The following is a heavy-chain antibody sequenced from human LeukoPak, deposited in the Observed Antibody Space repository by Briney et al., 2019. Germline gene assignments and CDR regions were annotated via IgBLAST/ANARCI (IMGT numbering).Heavy chain of an antibody. CDR2: IYYSGST. CDR3: ARAPGGWLQLAPYYYGMDV. V-gene: IGHV4-59*01. J-gene: IGHJ6*02. Sequence: SETLSLTCAVYGGSFSDYSWTWIRQPPGKGLEWIGYIYYSGSTNYNPSLKSRVTISVDTSKNQFSLKLSSVTAADTAVYYCARAPGGWLQLAPYYYGMDVWGQGTTVTVSS. CDR1: GGSFSDYS. D-gene: IGHD5-24*01.